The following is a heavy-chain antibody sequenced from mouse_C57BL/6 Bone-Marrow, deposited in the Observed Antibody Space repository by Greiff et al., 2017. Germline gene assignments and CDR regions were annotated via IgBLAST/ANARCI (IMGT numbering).Heavy chain of an antibody. J-gene: IGHJ3*01. CDR3: AIYYDYEGGFAY. V-gene: IGHV1-55*01. Sequence: QVQLQQPGAELVKPGASVKMSCKASGYTFTSYWITWVKQRPGQGLEWIGDIYPGSGSTNYNEKFKSKATLTVATSSSTAYMQLSSLTSKDSAVYYCAIYYDYEGGFAYGGQGTLVTVSA. D-gene: IGHD2-4*01. CDR2: IYPGSGST. CDR1: GYTFTSYW.